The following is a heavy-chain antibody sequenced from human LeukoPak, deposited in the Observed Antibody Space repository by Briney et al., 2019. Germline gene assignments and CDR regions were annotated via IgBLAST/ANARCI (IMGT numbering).Heavy chain of an antibody. J-gene: IGHJ4*02. CDR1: GFTFSSYA. CDR2: ISSGGGST. CDR3: AKDAAGPEY. D-gene: IGHD6-13*01. Sequence: GSPRLSCAASGFTFSSYAMSWVCQAPGKGLEWVSAISSGGGSTYYADSVKGRFTISRDNSRNTLYLQMNSLSAEDTAVYYCAKDAAGPEYWGQGSLVTVSS. V-gene: IGHV3-23*01.